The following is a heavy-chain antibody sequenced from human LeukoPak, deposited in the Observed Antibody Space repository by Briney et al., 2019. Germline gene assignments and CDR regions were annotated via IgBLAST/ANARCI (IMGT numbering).Heavy chain of an antibody. V-gene: IGHV3-15*07. Sequence: GSLRLSCAASGFTFSNAWMNWVRQAPGKGLEWVGRIKSKTDGGTTDYAAPVKGRFTISRDDSKNTLYLRMNSLKTEDTAVYYCTTHALSSSSWYYWGQGTLVTVSS. CDR2: IKSKTDGGTT. D-gene: IGHD6-13*01. CDR3: TTHALSSSSWYY. CDR1: GFTFSNAW. J-gene: IGHJ4*02.